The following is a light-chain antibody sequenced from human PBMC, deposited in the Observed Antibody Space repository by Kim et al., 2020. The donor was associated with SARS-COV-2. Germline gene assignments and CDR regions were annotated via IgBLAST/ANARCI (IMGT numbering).Light chain of an antibody. J-gene: IGLJ2*01. V-gene: IGLV3-9*01. CDR3: QVWDSSTGGV. CDR2: RDS. CDR1: NIGSKN. Sequence: VALGQTARITGGGNNIGSKNVHWYQQKPGQAPALVIYRDSNRPSGIPERFSGSNSGNTATLTISRAQAGDEADYYCQVWDSSTGGVFGGGTQLTVL.